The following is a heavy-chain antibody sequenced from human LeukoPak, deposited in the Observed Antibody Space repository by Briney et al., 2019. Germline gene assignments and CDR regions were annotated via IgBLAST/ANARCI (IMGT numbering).Heavy chain of an antibody. D-gene: IGHD3-3*01. V-gene: IGHV4-39*07. CDR2: IYYSGST. CDR3: ARDLRFLEPKGYYYYMDV. CDR1: GGSISSSSYY. J-gene: IGHJ6*03. Sequence: SETLSLTCTVSGGSISSSSYYWGWIRQPPGKGLEWIGSIYYSGSTYYNPSLKSRVTISVDTSKNQFSLKLSSVTAADTAVYYCARDLRFLEPKGYYYYMDVWGKGTTVTVSS.